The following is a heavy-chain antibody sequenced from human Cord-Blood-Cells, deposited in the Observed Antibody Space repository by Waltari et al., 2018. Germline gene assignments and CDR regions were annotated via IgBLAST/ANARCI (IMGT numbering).Heavy chain of an antibody. CDR2: LYHSGST. CDR1: GGSISRYY. CDR3: ARANNWNFGVTNDDAFDI. D-gene: IGHD1-7*01. V-gene: IGHV4-59*01. J-gene: IGHJ3*02. Sequence: QVQLQESGPGLVKPSETLSLTCTVSGGSISRYYWSWIRQPPGKGLEWIGYLYHSGSTNYNPSLKSRVTISVATSKNQFSLKLSSVTAADTAVYYCARANNWNFGVTNDDAFDIWGQGTMVTVSS.